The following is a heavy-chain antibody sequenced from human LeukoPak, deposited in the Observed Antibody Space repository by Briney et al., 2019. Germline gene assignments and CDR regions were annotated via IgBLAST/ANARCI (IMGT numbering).Heavy chain of an antibody. D-gene: IGHD3-22*01. CDR1: GGTFSSYA. J-gene: IGHJ6*02. V-gene: IGHV1-69*04. CDR3: ARGKIVYYYYGMDV. CDR2: IIPILGIA. Sequence: ASVKVSCKASGGTFSSYAISWVRQAPGQGLEWMGRIIPILGIANYAQKFQGRVTITADKPTSTAYMELSSLRSEDTAVYYCARGKIVYYYYGMDVWGQGTTVTVSS.